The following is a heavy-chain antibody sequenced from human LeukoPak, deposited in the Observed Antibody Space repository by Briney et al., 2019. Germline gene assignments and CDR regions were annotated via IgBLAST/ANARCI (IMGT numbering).Heavy chain of an antibody. D-gene: IGHD3-22*01. CDR2: ISAYNGNT. CDR1: GYTFTSYG. V-gene: IGHV1-18*01. Sequence: ASVKVSCTASGYTFTSYGISWVRQAPGQGLEWMGWISAYNGNTNYAQKLQGRVTMTTDTSTSTAYMELRSLRSDDTAVYYCARDQASYYYDSSGPLGYWGQGTLVTVSS. J-gene: IGHJ4*02. CDR3: ARDQASYYYDSSGPLGY.